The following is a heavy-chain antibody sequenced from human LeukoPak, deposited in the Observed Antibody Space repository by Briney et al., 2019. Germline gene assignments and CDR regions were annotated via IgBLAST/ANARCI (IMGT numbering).Heavy chain of an antibody. CDR2: IYYSGST. D-gene: IGHD2-15*01. CDR1: GGSISSYY. J-gene: IGHJ6*03. Sequence: SETLSLTCTVSGGSISSYYWSWIRQPPGKGLEWIGYIYYSGSTNYNPSLKGRVTISVDTSKNQFSLKLSSVTAADTAVYYCARDRGSGGSHLYYMDVWGKGSTVTVSS. CDR3: ARDRGSGGSHLYYMDV. V-gene: IGHV4-59*01.